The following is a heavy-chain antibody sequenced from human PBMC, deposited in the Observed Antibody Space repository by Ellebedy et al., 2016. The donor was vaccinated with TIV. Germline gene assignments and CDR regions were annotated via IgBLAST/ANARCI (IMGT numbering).Heavy chain of an antibody. V-gene: IGHV5-51*01. D-gene: IGHD1-26*01. J-gene: IGHJ4*02. Sequence: PGGSLRLSCKGSGYSFTNYWIGWVRQMPGKGLEWMGIIHPGNSYIIYSPSFQGQVTISADKSITTAYLQWSSLKASDTAIYYCARRENRVGATLDYWGQGTLVTVSS. CDR1: GYSFTNYW. CDR2: IHPGNSYI. CDR3: ARRENRVGATLDY.